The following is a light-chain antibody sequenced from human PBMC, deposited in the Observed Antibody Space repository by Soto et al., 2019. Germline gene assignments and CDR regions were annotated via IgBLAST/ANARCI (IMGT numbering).Light chain of an antibody. CDR2: GAS. J-gene: IGKJ4*01. CDR1: QPISSHNY. Sequence: EIVLTQSPGTLSLSPGERATLSCRASQPISSHNYLAWYQQKPGQAPRVLIYGASRRATGISDRLSGSGSGTDFTLTISRLEHDDFAVDYCEQYDKSPLTFGGGPKVEIK. V-gene: IGKV3-20*01. CDR3: EQYDKSPLT.